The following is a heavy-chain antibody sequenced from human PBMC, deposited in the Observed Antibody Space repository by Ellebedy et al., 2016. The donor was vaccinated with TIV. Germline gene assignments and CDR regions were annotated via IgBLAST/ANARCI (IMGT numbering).Heavy chain of an antibody. CDR3: AKVMTGYSYAPDDF. D-gene: IGHD5-18*01. V-gene: IGHV3-23*01. CDR1: GFTFSCYA. CDR2: VSYTGAAT. J-gene: IGHJ4*02. Sequence: GESLKISCTASGFTFSCYAMSCVRQAPGRGLEWVSTVSYTGAATYFADSVKGRFTISRDNSKNTLYLHMDSLKAADTAIYYCAKVMTGYSYAPDDFWGQGTLVTVSS.